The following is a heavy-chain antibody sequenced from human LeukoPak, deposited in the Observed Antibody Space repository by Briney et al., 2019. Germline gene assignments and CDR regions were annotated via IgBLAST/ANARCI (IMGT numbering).Heavy chain of an antibody. Sequence: ASVKVSCKASGYTFSDYYMYWVRQAPGQGLEWMGWIKANSGVTNYAQKCQGRVTRSRDKSINTAYMELSGLRFDDTAVYYCARARFSSSWYLPYFDYWGQGILVTVSS. CDR1: GYTFSDYY. CDR3: ARARFSSSWYLPYFDY. J-gene: IGHJ4*02. D-gene: IGHD6-13*01. CDR2: IKANSGVT. V-gene: IGHV1-2*02.